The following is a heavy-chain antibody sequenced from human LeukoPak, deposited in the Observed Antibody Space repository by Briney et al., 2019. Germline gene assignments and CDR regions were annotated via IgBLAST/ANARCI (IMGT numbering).Heavy chain of an antibody. V-gene: IGHV3-21*01. CDR1: GFTFSSYS. Sequence: GGSLRLSCAASGFTFSSYSMNWVRQAPGKGLEWVSSISSSTNYIYYADSVKGRFTISRDNANNSLYLQMNSLRAEDTAVYYCARDYTRTTGWFDPWGQGTQVTVSS. CDR3: ARDYTRTTGWFDP. CDR2: ISSSTNYI. D-gene: IGHD1-1*01. J-gene: IGHJ5*02.